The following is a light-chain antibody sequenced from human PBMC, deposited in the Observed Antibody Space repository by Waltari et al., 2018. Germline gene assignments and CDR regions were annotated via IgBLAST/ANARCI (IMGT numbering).Light chain of an antibody. CDR3: MIWRSSAWV. CDR2: YKSDSDT. V-gene: IGLV5-45*02. CDR1: RTVLVAPSW. Sequence: QAVLTQPSSLSASPGASASLNCTSLRTVLVAPSWIICYQQHPGSPPQFLLRYKSDSDTQQGSGVPSRFSGSKDASANAGILLISGLQSEDEADYYCMIWRSSAWVFGGGTKLTVL. J-gene: IGLJ3*02.